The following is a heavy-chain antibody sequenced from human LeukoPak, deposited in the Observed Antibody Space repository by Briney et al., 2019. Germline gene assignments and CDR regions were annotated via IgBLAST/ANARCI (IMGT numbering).Heavy chain of an antibody. CDR3: AKDGMLLTYYFDY. J-gene: IGHJ4*02. Sequence: GSLRLSCAASGFTFSSYGMHWVRQAPGKGLEWVAVISYDGSNKYYADSVKGRFTISRDNSKNTLYLQMNSLRAEDTAVYYCAKDGMLLTYYFDYWGQGTLVTVSS. CDR2: ISYDGSNK. D-gene: IGHD1-1*01. CDR1: GFTFSSYG. V-gene: IGHV3-30*18.